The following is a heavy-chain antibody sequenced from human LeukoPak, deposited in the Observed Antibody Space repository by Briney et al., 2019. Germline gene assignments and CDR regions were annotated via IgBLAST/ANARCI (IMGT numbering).Heavy chain of an antibody. CDR1: GDSVSTTIYY. V-gene: IGHV4-39*07. J-gene: IGHJ3*02. D-gene: IGHD2-2*01. Sequence: SETLSLTCTVSGDSVSTTIYYWGWIRQPPGRGLECIGSIYYSGSTYYNPSLKSRATILVDTSRDQFSLKLSSVSAADTAVYYCARIYPIIGYCSSTSCPASFDIWGQGTMVTVSS. CDR2: IYYSGST. CDR3: ARIYPIIGYCSSTSCPASFDI.